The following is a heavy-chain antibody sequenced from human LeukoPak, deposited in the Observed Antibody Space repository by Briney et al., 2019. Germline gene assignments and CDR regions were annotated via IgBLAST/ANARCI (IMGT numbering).Heavy chain of an antibody. D-gene: IGHD1-26*01. CDR1: GSTFSSYG. CDR2: ISYDGSNK. Sequence: PGRSLRLPCAASGSTFSSYGMHWVRQAPGKGPEWVAVISYDGSNKYYADSVKGRFTISRGNSKNTLYLQMNSLRAEDTAVYYCAKTIGSYPPYYFDYWGQGTLVTVSS. J-gene: IGHJ4*02. V-gene: IGHV3-30*18. CDR3: AKTIGSYPPYYFDY.